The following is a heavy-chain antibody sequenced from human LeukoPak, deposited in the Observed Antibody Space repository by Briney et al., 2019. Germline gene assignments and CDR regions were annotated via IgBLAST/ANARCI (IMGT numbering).Heavy chain of an antibody. V-gene: IGHV3-23*01. CDR3: AKGYYGSGTYGWFDP. CDR2: ISASGDNT. CDR1: GFTVSNNY. J-gene: IGHJ5*02. Sequence: GGSLRLSCEVSGFTVSNNYMSWVRQAPGKGLEWVSTISASGDNTYYADSVKGRFTISRDNSKKKLYLQMNSLRAEDTAVYYCAKGYYGSGTYGWFDPWGQGTLVTVSS. D-gene: IGHD3-10*01.